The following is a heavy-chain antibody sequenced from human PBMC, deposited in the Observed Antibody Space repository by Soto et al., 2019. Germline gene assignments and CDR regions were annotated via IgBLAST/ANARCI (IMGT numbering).Heavy chain of an antibody. D-gene: IGHD6-6*01. Sequence: LSLTCTVSGGSISSGDYYWSWIRQPPGKGLEWIGYIYYSGSTYYNPSLKSRVTISVDTSKNQFSLKLSSVTAADTAVYYCAIGTGSSPYNYWGQGTLVTVSS. CDR1: GGSISSGDYY. J-gene: IGHJ4*02. V-gene: IGHV4-30-4*01. CDR2: IYYSGST. CDR3: AIGTGSSPYNY.